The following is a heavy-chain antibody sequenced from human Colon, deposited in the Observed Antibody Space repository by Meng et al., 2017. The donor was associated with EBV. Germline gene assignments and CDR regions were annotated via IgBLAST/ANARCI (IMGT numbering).Heavy chain of an antibody. CDR3: ARNYYFDY. Sequence: QGRLQVSGPGLVKPSQTLSLTCTVPGGSINSGDYYWSWIRQPPGKGLEWIGYIYYTGRTYYTPSPKSRVTIAMDTSKNQFSLRLSSVTSADTAVYYCARNYYFDYWGQGTLVTVSS. J-gene: IGHJ4*02. V-gene: IGHV4-30-4*01. CDR2: IYYTGRT. CDR1: GGSINSGDYY.